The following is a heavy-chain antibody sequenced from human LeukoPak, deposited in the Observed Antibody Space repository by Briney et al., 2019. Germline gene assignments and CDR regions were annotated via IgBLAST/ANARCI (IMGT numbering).Heavy chain of an antibody. D-gene: IGHD3-3*01. J-gene: IGHJ6*03. CDR2: INPSGGST. Sequence: GASVKVSCKASGYTFTSYYMHWVRQAPGQGLEWMGIINPSGGSTSYAQKFQGRVTMTRDTSTSTVYMELSSLRSEDTAVYYCARAGGITIFGVVYYYYMDVWGKGTMVTVSS. V-gene: IGHV1-46*01. CDR3: ARAGGITIFGVVYYYYMDV. CDR1: GYTFTSYY.